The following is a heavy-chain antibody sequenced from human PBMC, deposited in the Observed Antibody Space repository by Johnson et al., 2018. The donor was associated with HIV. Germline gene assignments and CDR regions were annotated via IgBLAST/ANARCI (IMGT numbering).Heavy chain of an antibody. CDR1: GFTFSSYA. Sequence: VQLVESGGGLVQPGGSLRLSCAASGFTFSSYAMSWVRQAPGKGLEWVSAISGSGGSTYYADSVKGRFTISRDNSKNTLYLQMNSLRGEDTAVYYCARDQSGSYGWWAHDASEIWGQGTRVTVSS. J-gene: IGHJ3*02. D-gene: IGHD1-26*01. CDR3: ARDQSGSYGWWAHDASEI. CDR2: ISGSGGST. V-gene: IGHV3-23*04.